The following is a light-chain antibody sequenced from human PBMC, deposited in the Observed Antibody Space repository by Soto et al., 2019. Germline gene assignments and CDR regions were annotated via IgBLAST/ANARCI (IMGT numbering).Light chain of an antibody. CDR1: SSAVAGYNY. J-gene: IGLJ2*01. CDR2: EVN. CDR3: SSYTGSNDVV. V-gene: IGLV2-8*01. Sequence: QSVLTQPTSASGSPGQSVTISCTGTSSAVAGYNYVSWYQQHPGKAPKLMIYEVNKRPSGVPDRFSGSKSGTTASLTVSGLQAEDEADYYCSSYTGSNDVVFGGGTKHTVL.